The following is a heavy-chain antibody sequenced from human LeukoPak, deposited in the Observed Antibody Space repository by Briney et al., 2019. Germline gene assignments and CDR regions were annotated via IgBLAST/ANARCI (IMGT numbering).Heavy chain of an antibody. J-gene: IGHJ4*02. CDR3: AREAAAAGNPFDY. CDR1: GFTFSVYW. CDR2: VKQDESEK. Sequence: GGSLRLSCSASGFTFSVYWMTWVRQAPGKGVEWVASVKQDESEKYVDSVKGRFTVARDDAKNSLSLQMNSLRAEDTAVYYCAREAAAAGNPFDYWGQGTLVTVSS. D-gene: IGHD6-13*01. V-gene: IGHV3-7*01.